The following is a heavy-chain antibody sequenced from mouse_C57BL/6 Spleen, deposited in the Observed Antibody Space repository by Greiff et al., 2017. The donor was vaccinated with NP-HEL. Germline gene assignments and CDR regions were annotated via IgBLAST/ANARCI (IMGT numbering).Heavy chain of an antibody. CDR2: IRSKSNNYAT. D-gene: IGHD2-1*01. V-gene: IGHV10-1*01. Sequence: DVKLVESGGGLVQPKGSLKLSCAASGFSFNTYAMNWVRQAPGKGLEWVARIRSKSNNYATYYADSVKDRFTISRDDSESMLYLQMNNLKTEDTAMYYCVLGKQFAYWGQGTLVTVSA. CDR1: GFSFNTYA. J-gene: IGHJ3*01. CDR3: VLGKQFAY.